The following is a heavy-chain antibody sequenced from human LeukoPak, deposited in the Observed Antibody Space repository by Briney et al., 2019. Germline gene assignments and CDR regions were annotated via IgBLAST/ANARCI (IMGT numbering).Heavy chain of an antibody. CDR2: IYSGGTT. CDR1: GFSVSNNY. CDR3: ARGQSGDPAFDI. Sequence: GGSLRLSCEASGFSVSNNYMTWVRPAPGKGREWVSVIYSGGTTYYGDSVEGRFTISRDNSRNTLNLQMNSLRAEDTAVYFCARGQSGDPAFDIWGQGTMVTVSS. J-gene: IGHJ3*02. D-gene: IGHD4-17*01. V-gene: IGHV3-53*01.